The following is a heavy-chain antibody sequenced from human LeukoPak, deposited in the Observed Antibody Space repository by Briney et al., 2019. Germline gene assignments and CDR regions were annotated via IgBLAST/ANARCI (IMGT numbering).Heavy chain of an antibody. CDR1: GFTFSSCS. D-gene: IGHD3-22*01. CDR3: APSHYDSSGYFNY. Sequence: GGSLRLSCAASGFTFSSCSMNWVRQDPGKGLEWVSSISSSSSYIYYADSVKGRFTISRDNAKNSLYLQMNSLRAEDTAVYYCAPSHYDSSGYFNYWGQGTLVTGSS. V-gene: IGHV3-21*01. CDR2: ISSSSSYI. J-gene: IGHJ4*02.